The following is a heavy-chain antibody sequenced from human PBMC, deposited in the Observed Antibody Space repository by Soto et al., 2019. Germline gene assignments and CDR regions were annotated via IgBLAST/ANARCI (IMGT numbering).Heavy chain of an antibody. V-gene: IGHV2-5*02. CDR3: AHIVVAGLGYYFDY. J-gene: IGHJ4*02. CDR2: IYWDDDK. Sequence: QITLKESGPTLVKPTQTLTLTCTFSGFSLSSTRMAVGWIRQPPGKALEWLALIYWDDDKRYSPFLKSRLTIPKDTSKNQGGLKMVNMDPVDTARYYCAHIVVAGLGYYFDYWGQGTLVTVSS. CDR1: GFSLSSTRMA. D-gene: IGHD6-19*01.